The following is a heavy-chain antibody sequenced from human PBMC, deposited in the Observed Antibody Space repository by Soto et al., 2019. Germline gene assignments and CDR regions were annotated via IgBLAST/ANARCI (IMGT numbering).Heavy chain of an antibody. CDR2: IYPGDSDT. CDR3: ARHMRYISWTSSYYYYGMDV. D-gene: IGHD6-6*01. Sequence: GESLKISCKASGYSFTTYWIGWVRQMPGKGLEWMGIIYPGDSDTRYSPSFQGQVTISADKSINTAYLQWSSLKASDTAVYYCARHMRYISWTSSYYYYGMDVGGQGTTVTVSS. J-gene: IGHJ6*02. V-gene: IGHV5-51*01. CDR1: GYSFTTYW.